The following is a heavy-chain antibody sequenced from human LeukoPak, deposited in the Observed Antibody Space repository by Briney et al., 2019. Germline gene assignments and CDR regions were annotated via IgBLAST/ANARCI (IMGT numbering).Heavy chain of an antibody. CDR2: INHSGST. D-gene: IGHD6-13*01. J-gene: IGHJ6*03. CDR1: GGSFSGYY. V-gene: IGHV4-34*01. CDR3: ARTGPGIAAGTYYYMDV. Sequence: SETLSLTCAVYGGSFSGYYWSWIRQPPGKGLEWIGEINHSGSTNYNPSLKSRVTISVDTSKNQFSLKLSSVTAADTAVYYCARTGPGIAAGTYYYMDVWGKGTTVTVSS.